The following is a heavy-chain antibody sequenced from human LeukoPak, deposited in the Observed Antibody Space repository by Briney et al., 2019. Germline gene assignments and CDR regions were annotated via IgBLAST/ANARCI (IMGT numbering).Heavy chain of an antibody. Sequence: PSETLSLTCTVSGGSISSSSYYWGWIRQPPGKGLEWIGSIYYSGSTYYNPSLKSRVTISVDTSKNQFSLKLSSVTAADTAVYYCARPSITILPSYWYFDLWGRGTLVTVSS. CDR1: GGSISSSSYY. CDR2: IYYSGST. CDR3: ARPSITILPSYWYFDL. D-gene: IGHD3-9*01. J-gene: IGHJ2*01. V-gene: IGHV4-39*01.